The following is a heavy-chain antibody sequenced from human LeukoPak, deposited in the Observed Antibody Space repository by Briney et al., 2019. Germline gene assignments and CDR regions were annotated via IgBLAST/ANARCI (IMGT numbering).Heavy chain of an antibody. J-gene: IGHJ3*02. Sequence: PGGSLRLSCAASGFTFSSYAMSWVRQAPGKGLEWVSAISGSGGSTYYADSVKGRFTISRDNAKNSLYLQMNSLRAEDTAVYYCARDNPVTDDAFDIWGQGTMVTVSS. V-gene: IGHV3-23*01. CDR3: ARDNPVTDDAFDI. CDR1: GFTFSSYA. D-gene: IGHD4-17*01. CDR2: ISGSGGST.